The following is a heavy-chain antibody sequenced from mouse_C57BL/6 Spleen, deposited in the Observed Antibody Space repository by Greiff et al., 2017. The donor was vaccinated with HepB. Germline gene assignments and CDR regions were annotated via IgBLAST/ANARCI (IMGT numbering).Heavy chain of an antibody. J-gene: IGHJ1*03. Sequence: QVQLQQPGAELVKPGASVKMSCKASGYTFTSYWITWVKQRPGQGLEWIGDIYPGSGSTNYNEKFKSKATLTVDTSSSTAYMQLSSLTSEDSAVYYCARWGYYGSSYVGWYFDVWGTGTTVTVSS. CDR1: GYTFTSYW. D-gene: IGHD1-1*01. CDR3: ARWGYYGSSYVGWYFDV. V-gene: IGHV1-55*01. CDR2: IYPGSGST.